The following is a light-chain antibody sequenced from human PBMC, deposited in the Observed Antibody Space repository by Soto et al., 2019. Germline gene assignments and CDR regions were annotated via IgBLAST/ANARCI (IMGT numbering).Light chain of an antibody. J-gene: IGKJ2*01. CDR2: GAS. V-gene: IGKV3-20*01. Sequence: EIVLTQSPGTLSLSPGERATLSCRASQSVSSYYLGWYQQKPGQAPRLLIFGASSRATGIPDRFSGSGSGTEFTLTISRLEPEDFAVYYCQQYGSSPYTFGQGTKLEIK. CDR1: QSVSSYY. CDR3: QQYGSSPYT.